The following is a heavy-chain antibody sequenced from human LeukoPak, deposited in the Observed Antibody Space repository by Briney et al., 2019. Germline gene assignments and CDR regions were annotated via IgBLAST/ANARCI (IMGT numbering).Heavy chain of an antibody. J-gene: IGHJ4*02. CDR2: INQSGST. D-gene: IGHD3-9*01. CDR1: GGSFSDYD. Sequence: SETLSLTCGVHGGSFSDYDWSWIRQPPGKGLEWIGEINQSGSTNCDPSLKSRVTISVDTSKNQFSLKLSSVTAADTAVYYCARANYDILTGHDYWGQGTLVTVSS. V-gene: IGHV4-34*01. CDR3: ARANYDILTGHDY.